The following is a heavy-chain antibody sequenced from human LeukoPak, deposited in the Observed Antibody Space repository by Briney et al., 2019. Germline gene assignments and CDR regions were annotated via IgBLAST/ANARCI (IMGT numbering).Heavy chain of an antibody. CDR2: ISGGGSST. V-gene: IGHV3-23*01. J-gene: IGHJ5*02. Sequence: PGGSLRLSCAASGFTFSSYAMHWVRQAPGKGLEWVAAISGGGSSTYYADSVKGRFTISRDNSKNTLYLQMSSLRAEDTAVYYCARDHHDFWSVYYNPPAWFAPWGQGTLVTVSA. D-gene: IGHD3-3*01. CDR1: GFTFSSYA. CDR3: ARDHHDFWSVYYNPPAWFAP.